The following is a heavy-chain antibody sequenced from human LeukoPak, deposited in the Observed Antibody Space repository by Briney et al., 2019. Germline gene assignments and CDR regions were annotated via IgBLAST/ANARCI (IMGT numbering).Heavy chain of an antibody. D-gene: IGHD6-13*01. Sequence: AGGSLRLSCAASGFTFDDYAMHWVRQAPGKGLEWVSGISWNSGSIGYADSVKGRFTISRDNAKNSLYLQMNSLRTEDTALYYCAKDAEGIAAAGTEGGFFDYWGQGTLVTVSS. CDR3: AKDAEGIAAAGTEGGFFDY. V-gene: IGHV3-9*01. CDR2: ISWNSGSI. CDR1: GFTFDDYA. J-gene: IGHJ4*02.